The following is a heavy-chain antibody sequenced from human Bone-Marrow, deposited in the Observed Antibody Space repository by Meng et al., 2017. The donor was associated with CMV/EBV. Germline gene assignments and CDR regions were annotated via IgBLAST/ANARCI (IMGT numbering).Heavy chain of an antibody. CDR3: ARNIGFGELFYDAFDI. CDR1: GYTFTSYG. D-gene: IGHD3-10*01. J-gene: IGHJ3*02. CDR2: ISAYNGNT. V-gene: IGHV1-18*01. Sequence: ASVKVSCKASGYTFTSYGISWVRQAPGQGLEWMGWISAYNGNTNYAQKFQGRVTMTRNTSISTAYMELSSLRSEDTAVYYCARNIGFGELFYDAFDIWGQGTMVTVSS.